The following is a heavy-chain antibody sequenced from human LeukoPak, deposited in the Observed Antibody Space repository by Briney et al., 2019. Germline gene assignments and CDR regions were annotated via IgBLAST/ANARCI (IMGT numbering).Heavy chain of an antibody. CDR2: IYTSGST. CDR3: AGEEMATITAGGY. V-gene: IGHV4-4*07. D-gene: IGHD5-24*01. CDR1: GGSISSYH. Sequence: SETLSLTCTVSGGSISSYHWSWIRQPAGKGLEWIGRIYTSGSTNYNPSLKSRVTMSVDTSKNQSSLKLSSVTAADTAVYYCAGEEMATITAGGYWGQGTLVTVSS. J-gene: IGHJ4*02.